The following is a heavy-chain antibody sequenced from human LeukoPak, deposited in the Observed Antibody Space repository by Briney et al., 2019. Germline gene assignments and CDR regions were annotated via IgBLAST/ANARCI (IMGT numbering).Heavy chain of an antibody. Sequence: ASVKVSCKASGNSFTSYVISWVRQARGEGLEWMGWISAYNGNTNYAQKLQGRVTMTTDTSTSTAYMELRSLRSDDTAVYYCARGTVAGNWFDPWGQGTLVTVSS. CDR3: ARGTVAGNWFDP. CDR1: GNSFTSYV. V-gene: IGHV1-18*01. D-gene: IGHD6-19*01. J-gene: IGHJ5*02. CDR2: ISAYNGNT.